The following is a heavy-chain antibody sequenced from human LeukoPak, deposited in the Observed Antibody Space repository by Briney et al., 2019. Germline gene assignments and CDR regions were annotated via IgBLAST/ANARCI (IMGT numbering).Heavy chain of an antibody. J-gene: IGHJ5*02. CDR3: AKGGYCSSTNCYMSMFDP. Sequence: PGGSLRLSCAASGSTFSSYAMSWVRQAPGKGLEWVSVISGSGGSTYYADSVKGRFTISRDNSKNTLYLQMNSLRAEDTAVYYCAKGGYCSSTNCYMSMFDPWGQGTPVTVSS. D-gene: IGHD2-2*02. CDR2: ISGSGGST. CDR1: GSTFSSYA. V-gene: IGHV3-23*01.